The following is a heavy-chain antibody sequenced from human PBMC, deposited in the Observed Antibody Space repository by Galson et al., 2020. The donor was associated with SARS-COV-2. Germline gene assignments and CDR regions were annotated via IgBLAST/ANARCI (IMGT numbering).Heavy chain of an antibody. CDR2: IIPIFDIT. CDR1: GGTFSRNA. D-gene: IGHD1-26*01. V-gene: IGHV1-69*04. CDR3: AREPVGTIDY. Sequence: GASVKVSCKASGGTFSRNAIIWVRQAPGQGLQWVGRIIPIFDITNYAENFQGRVTISADKSTSTAYMELTGLRSDDTAVYYCAREPVGTIDYWGQGTLVTVSS. J-gene: IGHJ4*02.